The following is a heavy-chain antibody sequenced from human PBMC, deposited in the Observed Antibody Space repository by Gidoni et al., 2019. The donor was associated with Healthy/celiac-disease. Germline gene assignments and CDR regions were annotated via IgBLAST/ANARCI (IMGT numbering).Heavy chain of an antibody. CDR3: ASAYYDRSAPGY. V-gene: IGHV1-2*02. D-gene: IGHD3-22*01. CDR2: INPNSGGT. Sequence: QVQLVQSGAEVTKPGASVKVSCKASGYTFTGYYMHWVRQATGQGLEWMGWINPNSGGTNYAQKFQGRVSMTRDTSISTAYMELSRLRSDDTAVNYCASAYYDRSAPGYWGQGTLVTVSS. J-gene: IGHJ4*02. CDR1: GYTFTGYY.